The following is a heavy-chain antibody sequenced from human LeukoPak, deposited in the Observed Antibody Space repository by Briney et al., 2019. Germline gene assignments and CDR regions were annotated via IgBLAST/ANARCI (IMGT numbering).Heavy chain of an antibody. V-gene: IGHV3-30*18. CDR2: ISYDGSNK. J-gene: IGHJ4*02. CDR1: GFTFSSYG. Sequence: GGSLRLSCAASGFTFSSYGMHWVRQAPGKGLEWVAVISYDGSNKYYADSVKGRFTISRDNSKNTLYLQMNSLRAEDTAVYYCAKDRVYTVTTAGSHFDYWGQGTLVTVSS. CDR3: AKDRVYTVTTAGSHFDY. D-gene: IGHD4-17*01.